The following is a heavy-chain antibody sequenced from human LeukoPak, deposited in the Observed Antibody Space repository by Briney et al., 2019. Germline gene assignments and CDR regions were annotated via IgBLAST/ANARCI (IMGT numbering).Heavy chain of an antibody. CDR3: AKDLRDFWSGYQEPGNWFDP. CDR2: IRYDGSNK. Sequence: PEGSLRLSCAASGFTFSSYGMHWVRQAPGKGLEWVAFIRYDGSNKYYADSVKGRFTISRDNSKNTLYLQMNSLRAEDTAVYYCAKDLRDFWSGYQEPGNWFDPWGQGTLVTVSS. CDR1: GFTFSSYG. J-gene: IGHJ5*02. D-gene: IGHD3-3*01. V-gene: IGHV3-30*02.